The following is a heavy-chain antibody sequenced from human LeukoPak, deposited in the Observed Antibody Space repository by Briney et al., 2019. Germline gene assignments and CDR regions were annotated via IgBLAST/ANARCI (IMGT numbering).Heavy chain of an antibody. Sequence: GGSLRLSCAASGFTFSSYAMHWVRQAPGKGLEWVAVISYDGSNKYYADSVKGRFTISRDNSKNTLYLQMNSLRAEDTAVYYCARVMPGIAAALGYFDYWGQGTLVTVSS. CDR1: GFTFSSYA. V-gene: IGHV3-30-3*01. J-gene: IGHJ4*02. CDR2: ISYDGSNK. CDR3: ARVMPGIAAALGYFDY. D-gene: IGHD6-13*01.